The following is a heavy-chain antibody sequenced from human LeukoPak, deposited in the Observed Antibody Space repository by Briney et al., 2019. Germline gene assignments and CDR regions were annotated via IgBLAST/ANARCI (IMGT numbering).Heavy chain of an antibody. CDR3: ARHSPRVRYCTSSSCPDSPYYFSGMDV. V-gene: IGHV4-34*01. D-gene: IGHD2-15*01. Sequence: SETLSLTCAVYGGSFSGYYWSWIRQPPGKGLEWIGEINHSGSTKYTPSLKSRVTISVDTSTHQFTLRLRSVTAADTAVYYCARHSPRVRYCTSSSCPDSPYYFSGMDVWGQGTTVTVSS. CDR1: GGSFSGYY. J-gene: IGHJ6*02. CDR2: INHSGST.